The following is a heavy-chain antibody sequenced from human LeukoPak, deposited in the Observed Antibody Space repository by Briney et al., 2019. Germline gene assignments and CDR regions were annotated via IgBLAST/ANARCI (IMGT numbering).Heavy chain of an antibody. D-gene: IGHD3-10*01. V-gene: IGHV3-7*01. CDR3: ARVSVRGVIFDY. CDR1: GFTFSNYW. Sequence: PGGSLRLSCAASGFTFSNYWMIWVRQAPGKGLEWVANIKQDGSEKYYVDSVRGRFTISRDNAKNSLYLQMNSLRAEDTAVYYCARVSVRGVIFDYWGQGTLVTVSS. CDR2: IKQDGSEK. J-gene: IGHJ4*02.